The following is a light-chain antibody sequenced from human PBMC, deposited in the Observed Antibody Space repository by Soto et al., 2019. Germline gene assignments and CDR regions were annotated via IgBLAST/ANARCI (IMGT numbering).Light chain of an antibody. V-gene: IGKV1-39*01. J-gene: IGKJ5*01. CDR2: AAS. CDR3: QQYDNLPLT. Sequence: DIQMSQSPSSLSASVVDRVTITCRASQSISNFLNWYQQKPGKAPKLLIYAASSLESGVPSRFSGSASGTDFILTIRSLQPEDSAIYYCQQYDNLPLTFGQGTRLE. CDR1: QSISNF.